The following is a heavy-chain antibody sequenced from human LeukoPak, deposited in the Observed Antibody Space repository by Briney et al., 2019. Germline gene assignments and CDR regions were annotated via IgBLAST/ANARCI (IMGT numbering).Heavy chain of an antibody. V-gene: IGHV1-58*02. CDR1: GFTFTRSA. J-gene: IGHJ4*02. Sequence: ASVKASCKASGFTFTRSAMQWVRQARGQRLEWIGWIVVGSGNTNYAQKFQERVTITRDMSTSTAYMELSSLRSEDTAVYYCAADTARAYCGGDCLADWGQGTLVTVSS. CDR2: IVVGSGNT. CDR3: AADTARAYCGGDCLAD. D-gene: IGHD2-21*02.